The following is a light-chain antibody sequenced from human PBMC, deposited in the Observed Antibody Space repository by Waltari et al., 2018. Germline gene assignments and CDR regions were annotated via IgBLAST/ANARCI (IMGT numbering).Light chain of an antibody. CDR2: LGS. Sequence: DIVMTQSPLSQPVTPGEPASISCRSSQCLLHSNGYNYLDWYLQKPGQSPQLLIYLGSNRASGVPDRFSGSGSGTDFTLKISRVEAEDVGVYYCMQALRTPFTFGPGTKVDIK. J-gene: IGKJ3*01. V-gene: IGKV2-28*01. CDR3: MQALRTPFT. CDR1: QCLLHSNGYNY.